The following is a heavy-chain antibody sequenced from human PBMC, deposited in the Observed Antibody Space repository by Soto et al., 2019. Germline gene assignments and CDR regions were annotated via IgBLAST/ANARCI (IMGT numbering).Heavy chain of an antibody. D-gene: IGHD3-22*01. V-gene: IGHV1-2*02. CDR2: INPNSGGT. CDR3: ARLEGDYYDSSGPPGVNWFDP. J-gene: IGHJ5*02. Sequence: ASVKVSCKASGYTFTGYYMHWVRQAPGQGLEWMGWINPNSGGTNYAQKFQGRVTMTRDTSISTAYMELSRLRSDDTAVYYCARLEGDYYDSSGPPGVNWFDPWGQGTLVTVSS. CDR1: GYTFTGYY.